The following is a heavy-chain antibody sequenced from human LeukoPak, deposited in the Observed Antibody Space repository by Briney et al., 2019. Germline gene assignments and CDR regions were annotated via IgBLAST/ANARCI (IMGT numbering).Heavy chain of an antibody. V-gene: IGHV1-69*06. CDR3: ASGSDYYAYFDY. Sequence: SVKVSCKASGYTFTSYAISWVRQAPGQGLEWMGGIIPIFGTANYAQKFQGRVTITADKSTSTAYMELSSLRSEDTAVYYCASGSDYYAYFDYWGQGTLVTVSS. CDR2: IIPIFGTA. CDR1: GYTFTSYA. D-gene: IGHD3-9*01. J-gene: IGHJ4*02.